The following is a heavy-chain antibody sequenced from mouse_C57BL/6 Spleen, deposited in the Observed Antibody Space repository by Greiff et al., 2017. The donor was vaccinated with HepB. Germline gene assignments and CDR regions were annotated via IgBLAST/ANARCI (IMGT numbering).Heavy chain of an antibody. D-gene: IGHD2-5*01. V-gene: IGHV1-64*01. CDR1: GYTFTSYW. Sequence: QVQLQQPGAELVKPGASVKLSCKASGYTFTSYWMHWVKQRPGQGLEWIGMIHPNSGSTNYNEKFKSKATLTVDKSSSTAYMQLSSLTSEDSAVYYCASPYYSNYEGFDYWGQGTTLTVSS. CDR3: ASPYYSNYEGFDY. CDR2: IHPNSGST. J-gene: IGHJ2*01.